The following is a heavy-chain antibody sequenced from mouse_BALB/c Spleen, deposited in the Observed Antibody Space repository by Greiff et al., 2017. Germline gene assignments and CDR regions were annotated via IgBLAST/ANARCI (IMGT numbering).Heavy chain of an antibody. D-gene: IGHD1-2*01. J-gene: IGHJ2*01. CDR3: TGVTTAPYFDY. CDR2: IRLKSNNYAT. Sequence: EVKVVESGGGLVQPGGSMKLSCVASGFTFSNYWMNWVRQSPEKGLEWVAEIRLKSNNYATHYAESVKGRFTISRDDSKSSVYLQMNNLRAEDTGIYYCTGVTTAPYFDYWGQGTTLTVSS. V-gene: IGHV6-6*02. CDR1: GFTFSNYW.